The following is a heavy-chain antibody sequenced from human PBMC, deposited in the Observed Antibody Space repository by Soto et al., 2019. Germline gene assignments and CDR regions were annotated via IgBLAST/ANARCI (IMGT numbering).Heavy chain of an antibody. Sequence: PGGSLRLSCAASGFTFSSYAMSWVRQAPWKGLQWVSSISSSGSNTHYADSVKGRFTISRDNSKNTVYVQIHSLRAEDTAVYYCAKLNWKFVPTYSYYGMDVWGQGTTVTVS. J-gene: IGHJ6*02. D-gene: IGHD1-1*01. V-gene: IGHV3-23*01. CDR1: GFTFSSYA. CDR3: AKLNWKFVPTYSYYGMDV. CDR2: ISSSGSNT.